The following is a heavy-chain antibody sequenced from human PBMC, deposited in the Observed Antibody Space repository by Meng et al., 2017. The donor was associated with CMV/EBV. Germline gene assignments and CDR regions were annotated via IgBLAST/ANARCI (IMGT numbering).Heavy chain of an antibody. D-gene: IGHD6-13*01. CDR1: GFTFSSYA. J-gene: IGHJ6*02. CDR3: ARVEDIAAEESTGYYYYGMDV. CDR2: ISYDGSNK. Sequence: SLKISCAASGFTFSSYAMHWVRQAPGKGLEWVAVISYDGSNKYYADSVKGRFTISRDNSKNTLYLQMNSLRAEDTAVYYCARVEDIAAEESTGYYYYGMDVWGQGTTVTVSS. V-gene: IGHV3-30-3*01.